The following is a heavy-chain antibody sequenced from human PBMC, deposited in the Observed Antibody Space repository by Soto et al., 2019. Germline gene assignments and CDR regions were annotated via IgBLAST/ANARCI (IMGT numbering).Heavy chain of an antibody. CDR3: ARSPSAWRVEGYYFDY. J-gene: IGHJ4*02. V-gene: IGHV4-31*03. Sequence: QVQLQESGPGLVKPSQTLSLTCTVSGGSISSGGYYWSWIRQHPGKGLEWIGYIYYSGSTSYNPSLKSRVTISVDTSKNQFSLKLSSVTAADTAVYYCARSPSAWRVEGYYFDYWGQGTLVTVSS. CDR2: IYYSGST. D-gene: IGHD6-19*01. CDR1: GGSISSGGYY.